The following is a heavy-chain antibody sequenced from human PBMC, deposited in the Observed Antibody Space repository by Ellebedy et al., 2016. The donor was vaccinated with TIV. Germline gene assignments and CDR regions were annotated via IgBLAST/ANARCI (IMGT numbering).Heavy chain of an antibody. D-gene: IGHD3-9*01. CDR3: AKSGYDILTAYLY. J-gene: IGHJ4*02. CDR1: GFTFSTYA. CDR2: ISGSGAGT. V-gene: IGHV3-23*01. Sequence: GGSLRLXXAASGFTFSTYAMSRVRQAPGKGLEWVSAISGSGAGTYYADSVKGRFTISRDNSKNTLYLQMNSLRAEDTAVYYCAKSGYDILTAYLYWGQGTLVTVAS.